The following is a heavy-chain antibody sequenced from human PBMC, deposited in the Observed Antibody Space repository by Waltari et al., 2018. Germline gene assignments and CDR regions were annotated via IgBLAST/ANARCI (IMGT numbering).Heavy chain of an antibody. J-gene: IGHJ5*02. CDR1: GGSISSSSYY. Sequence: QLQLQESGPGLVKPSETLSLTCTVSGGSISSSSYYWGWIRQPPGKGLEWIGSIYYSGSTYYIPSLKSRVTISVDTSKNQFSLKLSSVTAADTAVYYCARRGSSPLAFGIDPWGQGTLVTVSS. V-gene: IGHV4-39*01. CDR3: ARRGSSPLAFGIDP. D-gene: IGHD6-13*01. CDR2: IYYSGST.